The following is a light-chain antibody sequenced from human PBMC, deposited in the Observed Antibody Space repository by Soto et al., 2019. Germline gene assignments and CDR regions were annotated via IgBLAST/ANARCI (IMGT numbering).Light chain of an antibody. J-gene: IGKJ4*01. CDR1: HTVNSN. Sequence: EIVMTQSPATLSVSPGERATLSFRGSHTVNSNLTWYQKKPGQAPRLLIYGASTRAPGIPARFSGSGSGTEFTLTISSLQSEDFAVYYCQQYNNWPPLTFGGGTKVDIK. CDR2: GAS. CDR3: QQYNNWPPLT. V-gene: IGKV3D-15*01.